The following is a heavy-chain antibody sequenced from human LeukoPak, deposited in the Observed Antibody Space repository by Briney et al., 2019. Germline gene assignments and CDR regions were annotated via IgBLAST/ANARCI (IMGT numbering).Heavy chain of an antibody. D-gene: IGHD5-18*01. CDR2: ISGSGGTT. Sequence: GGSLRLSCAASGFTFNNYAMTWVRQAPGKGLEWVSAISGSGGTTLYADSVKGRFTISRDNSKSTLYLQMNSLRAEDTSVYYCAKDQGIQLWLKYFQHWGQGTLVTVSS. CDR1: GFTFNNYA. V-gene: IGHV3-23*01. J-gene: IGHJ1*01. CDR3: AKDQGIQLWLKYFQH.